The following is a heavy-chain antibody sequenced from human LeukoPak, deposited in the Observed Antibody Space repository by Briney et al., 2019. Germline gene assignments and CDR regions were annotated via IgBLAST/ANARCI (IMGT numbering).Heavy chain of an antibody. CDR3: VRGSEYYFDHSASFDY. J-gene: IGHJ4*02. V-gene: IGHV3-30-3*01. CDR1: GFTFTAYL. D-gene: IGHD3-22*01. CDR2: MSSDGNAM. Sequence: GGSLRLSCAASGFTFTAYLIHWVRQAPGKGLEWVAVMSSDGNAMFYADSVKGRFTISRDNSKNTLYLQMNSLRAEDTAVYYCVRGSEYYFDHSASFDYWGQGTLVTVSS.